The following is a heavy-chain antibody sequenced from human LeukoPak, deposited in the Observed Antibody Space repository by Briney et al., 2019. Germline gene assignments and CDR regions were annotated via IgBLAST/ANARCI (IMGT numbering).Heavy chain of an antibody. CDR1: GFTFGDYA. CDR2: ITNKDSGGTT. Sequence: GGSLRHTCIGSGFTFGDYAMSWFRQAPRKGLDWIGFITNKDSGGTTQYAASVKGRFTISRDDSKSIAYLQMNTLKREDTAVYYCSRGSLDFGGQGTLVTVSS. D-gene: IGHD1-26*01. CDR3: SRGSLDF. J-gene: IGHJ4*02. V-gene: IGHV3-49*03.